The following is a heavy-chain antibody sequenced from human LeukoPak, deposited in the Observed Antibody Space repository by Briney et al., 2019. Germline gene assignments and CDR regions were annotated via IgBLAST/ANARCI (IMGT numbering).Heavy chain of an antibody. D-gene: IGHD3-3*02. V-gene: IGHV4-59*08. CDR1: GGSISSYY. Sequence: PSETLSLTCTVSGGSISSYYWSWLRQPPGKGLEWIGYIYYSGSTNYNPSLKGRVTISVDTSKNQFSLKLSSVTAADTAVYYCASHLHLWAAPGFWYFDLWGRGTLVTVSS. CDR3: ASHLHLWAAPGFWYFDL. CDR2: IYYSGST. J-gene: IGHJ2*01.